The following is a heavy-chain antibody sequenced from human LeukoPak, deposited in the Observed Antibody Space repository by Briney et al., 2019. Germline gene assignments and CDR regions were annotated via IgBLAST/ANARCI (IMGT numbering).Heavy chain of an antibody. V-gene: IGHV1-2*06. D-gene: IGHD6-19*01. CDR2: INPNSGGT. CDR3: ARSGAVVDLDY. J-gene: IGHJ4*02. Sequence: GASVKVSCKASGYTFTGYYMHWVRQAPGQGLEWMGRINPNSGGTNYVQKFQGRVTMTRDTSISTAYMELSRLRSHDTAVYYCARSGAVVDLDYWGQGTLVTVSS. CDR1: GYTFTGYY.